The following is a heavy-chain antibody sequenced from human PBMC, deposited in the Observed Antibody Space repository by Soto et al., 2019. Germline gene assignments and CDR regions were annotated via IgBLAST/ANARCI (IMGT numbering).Heavy chain of an antibody. J-gene: IGHJ4*02. V-gene: IGHV3-21*01. Sequence: EVQLVESGGGLVKPGGSLRLSCAASGFTFSSYSMNWVRQAPGKGLEWVSSISSSSSNIYYADSVKGRFTISRDNAKNSLYLQMNSLRAEDTAVYYCARYRHPYSGYDIDYWGQGTLVTVSS. CDR3: ARYRHPYSGYDIDY. CDR1: GFTFSSYS. CDR2: ISSSSSNI. D-gene: IGHD5-12*01.